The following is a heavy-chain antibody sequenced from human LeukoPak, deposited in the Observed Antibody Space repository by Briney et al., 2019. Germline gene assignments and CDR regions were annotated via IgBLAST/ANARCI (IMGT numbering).Heavy chain of an antibody. CDR1: GFTFGDYA. CDR3: TSSTYYSSSWYDYFDY. D-gene: IGHD6-13*01. Sequence: AGGSLRLSCTASGFTFGDYAMSWFRQAPGKGLEWVGFIRSKAYGGTTEYAASVKGRFTISRDDSKSIAYLQMNSLKTEDTAVYCCTSSTYYSSSWYDYFDYWGQGTLVTVSS. J-gene: IGHJ4*02. CDR2: IRSKAYGGTT. V-gene: IGHV3-49*03.